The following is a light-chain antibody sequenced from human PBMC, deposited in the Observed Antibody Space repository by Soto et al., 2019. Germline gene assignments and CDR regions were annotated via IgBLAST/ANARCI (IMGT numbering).Light chain of an antibody. V-gene: IGKV1-5*03. CDR1: QSSSW. J-gene: IGKJ1*01. CDR2: KAS. CDR3: QQYSSSSWT. Sequence: DIQMTQSPSTLSASVGDRVTITCRASQSSSWLAWYQQKPGKAPKLLIYKASSLESGVPSRFSGSGSGTEFTLTISRLQPDDFAMYYCQQYSSSSWTFGQGTKVEIK.